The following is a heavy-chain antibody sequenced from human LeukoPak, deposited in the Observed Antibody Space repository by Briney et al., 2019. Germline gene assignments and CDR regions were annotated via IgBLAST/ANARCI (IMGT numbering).Heavy chain of an antibody. J-gene: IGHJ4*02. V-gene: IGHV3-23*01. Sequence: GGSLTLSCAASGFTFSSYAMSWVRQAPGKGLEWVSAISGSGGSTYYADSVKGRFTISRDNSKNTLYLQMNSLRAEDTAVYYCAKGLYCSSTSCAVYDYWGQGALVTVSS. D-gene: IGHD2-2*01. CDR3: AKGLYCSSTSCAVYDY. CDR2: ISGSGGST. CDR1: GFTFSSYA.